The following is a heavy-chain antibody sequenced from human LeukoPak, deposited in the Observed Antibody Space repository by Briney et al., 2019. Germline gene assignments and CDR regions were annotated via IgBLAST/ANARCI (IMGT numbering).Heavy chain of an antibody. CDR2: ISAYNGNT. J-gene: IGHJ3*02. Sequence: ASVTVSCKASGYTFTSYGISWVRQAPGQGVEWMGWISAYNGNTNYTQKLQGRVTITTDTSTSTAYMELRSLRSDDTAVYYCARVMIVVVITGDAFDIWGQGTMVTVSS. V-gene: IGHV1-18*01. CDR1: GYTFTSYG. CDR3: ARVMIVVVITGDAFDI. D-gene: IGHD3-22*01.